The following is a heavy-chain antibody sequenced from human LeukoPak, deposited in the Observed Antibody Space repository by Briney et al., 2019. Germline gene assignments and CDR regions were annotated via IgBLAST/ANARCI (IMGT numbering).Heavy chain of an antibody. CDR2: ISYDGSNK. D-gene: IGHD1-26*01. CDR1: GFTFSSYA. Sequence: GGSLRLSCAATGFTFSSYAMHWVRQAPGKGLEWVAVISYDGSNKYYADSVKGRFTISRDNSKNTLYLQMNSLRAEDTAVYYCARSGVVGALKDYWGQGTLVTVSS. J-gene: IGHJ4*02. V-gene: IGHV3-30-3*01. CDR3: ARSGVVGALKDY.